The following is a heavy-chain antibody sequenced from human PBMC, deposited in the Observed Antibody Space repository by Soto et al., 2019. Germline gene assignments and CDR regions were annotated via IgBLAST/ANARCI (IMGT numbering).Heavy chain of an antibody. CDR2: ISGSGGST. D-gene: IGHD4-17*01. CDR1: GFTFSSYA. V-gene: IGHV3-23*01. J-gene: IGHJ4*02. CDR3: AKDRFYGGHGTPRYYDY. Sequence: EVQLLESGGGLVQPGGSLRLSCAASGFTFSSYAMSWVRQAPGKGLEWVSAISGSGGSTYYADSVKGRFTISRDNSKNTLYPQMNSLRAEDTAVYYCAKDRFYGGHGTPRYYDYWCQGTLITVSS.